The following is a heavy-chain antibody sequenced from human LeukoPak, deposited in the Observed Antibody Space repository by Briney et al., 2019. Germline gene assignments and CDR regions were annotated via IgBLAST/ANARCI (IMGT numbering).Heavy chain of an antibody. Sequence: PGGSLRLSCAASGFTFSIYAMHWVRQAPGKGLGWVAVISYDGSNKYYADSVKGRFTISRDNSKNTLYLQMNSLRAEDTAVYYCARDPVIDTVTTANYWGQGTLVTVSS. CDR2: ISYDGSNK. CDR1: GFTFSIYA. D-gene: IGHD4-17*01. CDR3: ARDPVIDTVTTANY. J-gene: IGHJ4*02. V-gene: IGHV3-30-3*01.